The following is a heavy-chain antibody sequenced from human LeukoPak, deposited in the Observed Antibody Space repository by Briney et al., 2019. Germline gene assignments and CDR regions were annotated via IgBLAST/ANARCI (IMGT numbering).Heavy chain of an antibody. D-gene: IGHD1-14*01. Sequence: SDALSLTCTVSGGSISSYYWSWIRQPAGKGLEWIGRIYTSGSTIYNPSLKSRVTMSVDTSKNQFSLKLSSVTAADTAVYYCARGRYESTRLSAYYYSYMDVWGKGTTVTVSS. CDR3: ARGRYESTRLSAYYYSYMDV. CDR1: GGSISSYY. J-gene: IGHJ6*03. CDR2: IYTSGST. V-gene: IGHV4-4*07.